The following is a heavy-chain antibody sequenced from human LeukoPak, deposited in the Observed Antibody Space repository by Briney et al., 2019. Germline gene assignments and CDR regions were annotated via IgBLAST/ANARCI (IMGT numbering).Heavy chain of an antibody. CDR2: VNHSGST. CDR3: RASCSSTSCYRGYYYYGMDV. Sequence: SETLSLTCAVYGGSFSGYYWSWIRQPPGKGLEWIGEVNHSGSTNYNPSLKSRVTISVDTSKNQFSLKLSSVTAADTAVYYCRASCSSTSCYRGYYYYGMDVWGQGTTVTVSS. D-gene: IGHD2-2*02. CDR1: GGSFSGYY. J-gene: IGHJ6*02. V-gene: IGHV4-34*01.